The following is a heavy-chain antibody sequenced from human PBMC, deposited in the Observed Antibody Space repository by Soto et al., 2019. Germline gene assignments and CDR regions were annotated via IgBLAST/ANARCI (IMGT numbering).Heavy chain of an antibody. Sequence: GGSLRLSCAASGFTFSNAWMNWVRQAPGKGLEWVGRIKSKTDGGTTDYAAPVKGRFTISRDDSKNTLYLQMNSLKTEDTAVYYCTTAGEYYYGSGSKPRSGMDVWGQGTTVTVSS. V-gene: IGHV3-15*07. CDR1: GFTFSNAW. CDR2: IKSKTDGGTT. D-gene: IGHD3-10*01. CDR3: TTAGEYYYGSGSKPRSGMDV. J-gene: IGHJ6*02.